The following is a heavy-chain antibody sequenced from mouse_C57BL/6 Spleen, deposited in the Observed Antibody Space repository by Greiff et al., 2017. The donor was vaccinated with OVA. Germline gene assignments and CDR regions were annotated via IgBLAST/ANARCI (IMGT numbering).Heavy chain of an antibody. CDR3: ARGSGPYYYGSSYNSGYWYFDV. CDR2: IDPSDSYT. J-gene: IGHJ1*03. CDR1: GYTFTSYW. V-gene: IGHV1-50*01. D-gene: IGHD1-1*01. Sequence: QVQLKQPGAELVKPGASVKLSCKASGYTFTSYWMQWVKQRPGQGLEWIGEIDPSDSYTNYNQKFKGKATLTVDTSSSTAYMQLSSLTSEDSAVYYCARGSGPYYYGSSYNSGYWYFDVWGTGTTVTVSS.